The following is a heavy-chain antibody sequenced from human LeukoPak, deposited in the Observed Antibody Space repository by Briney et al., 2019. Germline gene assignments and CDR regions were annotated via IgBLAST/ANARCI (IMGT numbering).Heavy chain of an antibody. V-gene: IGHV1-69*13. J-gene: IGHJ4*02. CDR3: ARGKESHGHYFHY. CDR2: IFPLFETT. Sequence: SVKVSCKASGGTFNNYAINWVRQAPGQGLEWMGGIFPLFETTNYAQRFRGRVTITADVSTSTAYMELNSLRTEDTAVYYCARGKESHGHYFHYWGQGTLVTVSS. CDR1: GGTFNNYA.